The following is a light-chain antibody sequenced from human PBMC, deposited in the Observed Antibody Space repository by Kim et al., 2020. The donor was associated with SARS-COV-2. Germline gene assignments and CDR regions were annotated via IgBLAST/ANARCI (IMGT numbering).Light chain of an antibody. CDR1: QGIGNY. CDR2: DVS. V-gene: IGKV1-17*03. J-gene: IGKJ1*01. CDR3: LQHYSDPST. Sequence: DIQMTQSPSAMSASVGDRVTITCRASQGIGNYLAWFQQKPGKVPKRLIYDVSTLQSGVPSRFSGSGSGTEFTLTISSLQPEDFATYYCLQHYSDPSTFGQGTKVDIK.